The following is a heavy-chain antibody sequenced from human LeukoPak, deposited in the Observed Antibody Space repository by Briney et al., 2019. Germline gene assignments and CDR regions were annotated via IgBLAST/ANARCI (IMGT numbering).Heavy chain of an antibody. CDR3: AKPNTYYYGSGSYSINAFDI. D-gene: IGHD3-10*01. CDR1: GFSLSSYG. J-gene: IGHJ3*02. V-gene: IGHV3-23*01. CDR2: ISGSGGST. Sequence: GGSLRLSCVASGFSLSSYGMSWVRQAPGKGLEWVSAISGSGGSTYYADSVKGRFTISRDNSKNTLYLQMNSLRAEDTAVYYCAKPNTYYYGSGSYSINAFDIWGQGTMVTVSS.